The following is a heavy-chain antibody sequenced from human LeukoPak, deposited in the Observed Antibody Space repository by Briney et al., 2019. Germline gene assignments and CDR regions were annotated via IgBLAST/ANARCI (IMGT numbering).Heavy chain of an antibody. CDR2: INPDGSEK. D-gene: IGHD6-13*01. CDR1: GFSFSSNW. Sequence: PGGSLRLSCAASGFSFSSNWMTWVRQAPGKGLEWVGNINPDGSEKFYVDSVRGRFTISRDNAKSSLYLQMSSLRADDTAVYYCAKGPRIAAAGTLRWGALGYPPYYFDYWGQGTLVTVSS. CDR3: AKGPRIAAAGTLRWGALGYPPYYFDY. V-gene: IGHV3-7*01. J-gene: IGHJ4*02.